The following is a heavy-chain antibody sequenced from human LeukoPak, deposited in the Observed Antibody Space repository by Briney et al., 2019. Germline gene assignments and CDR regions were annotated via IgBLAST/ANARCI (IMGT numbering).Heavy chain of an antibody. CDR1: GGYVNTYY. CDR2: FYYSGST. J-gene: IGHJ4*02. Sequence: PSETLSLTCTVCGGYVNTYYWSWIRQPPGRGLEWIGYFYYSGSTNHNPSLKSRVTISIDTSKNQFSLKLNSVSAADTAVYYCARQRSAAMGTAYYLDYWGQGILVTVSS. CDR3: ARQRSAAMGTAYYLDY. V-gene: IGHV4-59*08. D-gene: IGHD1-1*01.